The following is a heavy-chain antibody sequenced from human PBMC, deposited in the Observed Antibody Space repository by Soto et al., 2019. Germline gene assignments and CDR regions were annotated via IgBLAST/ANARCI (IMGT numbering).Heavy chain of an antibody. CDR1: GYSMSSSY. V-gene: IGHV4-38-2*02. CDR2: IYHGGTT. Sequence: PSETLSLTCSVSGYSMSSSYWGWIRQSPGKGPEWIASIYHGGTTFYNPSLKSRVTISLDTSKDHFSLTLSSVTAADTAIYYCATVPHAYGTNWIDSWGQGTLVTVSS. J-gene: IGHJ5*01. CDR3: ATVPHAYGTNWIDS. D-gene: IGHD1-7*01.